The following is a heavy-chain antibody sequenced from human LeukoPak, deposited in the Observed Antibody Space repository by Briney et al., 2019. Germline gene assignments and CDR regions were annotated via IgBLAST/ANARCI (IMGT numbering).Heavy chain of an antibody. D-gene: IGHD2-8*02. CDR2: INPKTGGT. CDR3: ARDTTGGLPFDY. J-gene: IGHJ4*02. Sequence: ASVEASCKTSRYTFVDYYIHWLREAPGQGLEWMGWINPKTGGTNFAQKFQGRVTMTRDTSITTAYMELSGLRSDDTAVYYCARDTTGGLPFDYWGQGTLVTVSS. CDR1: RYTFVDYY. V-gene: IGHV1-2*02.